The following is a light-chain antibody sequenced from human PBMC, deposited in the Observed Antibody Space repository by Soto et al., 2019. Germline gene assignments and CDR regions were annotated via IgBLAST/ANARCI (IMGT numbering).Light chain of an antibody. CDR3: QQLNSYPLT. CDR2: DAS. J-gene: IGKJ4*01. Sequence: DIQMTQSPSSLSASVGDRVTITCQANQDISNFLNWYQQKPGKAPKLLIYDASNSETGVPSRFSGSGSGTDFTFTISSLQPEDIATYYCQQLNSYPLTFGGGTKVDIK. V-gene: IGKV1-33*01. CDR1: QDISNF.